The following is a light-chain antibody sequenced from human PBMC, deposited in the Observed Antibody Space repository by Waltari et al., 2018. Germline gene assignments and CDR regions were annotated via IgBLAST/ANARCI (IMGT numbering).Light chain of an antibody. Sequence: EIVMTQSPATLSLSPGETATISCRTSRSVSSKLAWYQQKPGQAPRLLIYGASTRATCIPDRFNGSGSGTDFTLTISSLEPEVFAVYYGLETSNLWTFGQGTKVEIK. CDR2: GAS. CDR3: LETSNLWT. V-gene: IGKV3D-7*01. J-gene: IGKJ1*01. CDR1: RSVSSK.